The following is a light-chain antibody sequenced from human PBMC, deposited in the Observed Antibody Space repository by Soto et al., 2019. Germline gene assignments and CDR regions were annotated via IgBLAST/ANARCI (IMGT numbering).Light chain of an antibody. CDR3: LQYNSYPRT. CDR2: DAS. Sequence: DIQMTQSPSSLSASVGDRITITCQASQDINKYLNWYQQKLEKAPKLLIYDASNLQSGVPSRFSGSGTEFTLEFTLTISSLQPEDFATYYCLQYNSYPRTFCQGTKVDIK. J-gene: IGKJ2*01. V-gene: IGKV1-17*01. CDR1: QDINKY.